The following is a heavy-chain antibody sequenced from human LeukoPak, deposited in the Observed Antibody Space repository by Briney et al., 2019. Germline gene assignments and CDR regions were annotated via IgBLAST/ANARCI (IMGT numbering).Heavy chain of an antibody. CDR2: IYYSGST. CDR1: GGSISSGDYY. J-gene: IGHJ6*03. CDR3: ARERPDRNYYYMDV. V-gene: IGHV4-30-4*08. Sequence: KPSETLSLTCTVSGGSISSGDYYWSWIRQPPGKGLEWIGYIYYSGSTYYNPSLKSRVTISVDTSKNQFSLELSSVTAADTAVYYCARERPDRNYYYMDVWGKGTTVTVSS.